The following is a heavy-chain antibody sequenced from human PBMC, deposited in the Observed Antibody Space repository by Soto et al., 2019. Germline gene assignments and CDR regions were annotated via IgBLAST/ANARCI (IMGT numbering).Heavy chain of an antibody. Sequence: QVPLQESGPGLVKPSETLSLTCNVSGGFVGSGNYHWSWIRQSPGKGLEWIGDIFYGGATNYTPSLKSRVTISAATSKQRSALILTSVTAADTAVYYCARESYGDVVYWGQGTLVIVS. J-gene: IGHJ4*02. V-gene: IGHV4-61*03. CDR3: ARESYGDVVY. CDR1: GGFVGSGNYH. D-gene: IGHD4-17*01. CDR2: IFYGGAT.